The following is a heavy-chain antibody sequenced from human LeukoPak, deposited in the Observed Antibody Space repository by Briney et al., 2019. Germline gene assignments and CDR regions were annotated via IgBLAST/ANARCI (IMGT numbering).Heavy chain of an antibody. CDR2: ARHRASSYTT. CDR1: GFAFSDHY. CDR3: ARDSDHIDGANFDY. V-gene: IGHV3-72*01. D-gene: IGHD1-14*01. J-gene: IGHJ4*02. Sequence: GGSLRLSCAGYGFAFSDHYMDWVRQAPGKGLEWVGRARHRASSYTTEYAASLKGRFTISRDNAKKSLYLQMNSLRAEDTAVYYCARDSDHIDGANFDYWGQGTLVTVSS.